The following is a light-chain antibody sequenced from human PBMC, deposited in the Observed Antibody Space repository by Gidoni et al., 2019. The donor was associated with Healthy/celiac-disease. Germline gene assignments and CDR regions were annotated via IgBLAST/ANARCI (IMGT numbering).Light chain of an antibody. CDR2: AAS. CDR3: QQSYSTPRT. J-gene: IGKJ2*01. Sequence: DIQMTQSPSSLSASVGDRVTITCRASQSISSYLNWYQQKPGKAPKLPIYAASSLQSGVSSRFSGSGSGTDFTLTISSLQPEDFATYYCQQSYSTPRTFGQGTKLEIK. V-gene: IGKV1-39*01. CDR1: QSISSY.